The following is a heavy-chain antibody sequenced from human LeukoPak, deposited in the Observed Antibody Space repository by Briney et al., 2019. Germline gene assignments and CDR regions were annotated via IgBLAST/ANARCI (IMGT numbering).Heavy chain of an antibody. CDR3: ARDQYYGSGSSDLN. Sequence: ASVKVSCEASGGTFSSYAISWVRQAPGQGLEWMGGIIPIFGTANYAQKFQGRVTITADESTSTAYMELSSLRSEDTAVYYCARDQYYGSGSSDLNWGQGTLVTVSS. CDR2: IIPIFGTA. V-gene: IGHV1-69*13. CDR1: GGTFSSYA. J-gene: IGHJ4*02. D-gene: IGHD3-10*01.